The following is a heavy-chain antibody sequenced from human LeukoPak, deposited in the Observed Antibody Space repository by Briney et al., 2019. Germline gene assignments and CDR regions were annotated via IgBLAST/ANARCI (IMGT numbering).Heavy chain of an antibody. J-gene: IGHJ4*02. CDR3: ARSARFGLYYFDY. V-gene: IGHV3-74*01. CDR1: GFTFSSYW. Sequence: AGGSLRLSCAASGFTFSSYWMHWVRQAPGKGLVWVSRINSGGSSTSYADSVKGRFTISRDNAKNTLYLQMNSLRAEDTAVYYCARSARFGLYYFDYWGQGTLVTVSS. D-gene: IGHD3-16*01. CDR2: INSGGSST.